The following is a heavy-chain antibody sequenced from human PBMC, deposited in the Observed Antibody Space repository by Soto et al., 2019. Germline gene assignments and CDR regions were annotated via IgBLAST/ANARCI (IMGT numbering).Heavy chain of an antibody. CDR2: IRSRPKNYET. D-gene: IGHD3-16*01. Sequence: EVQLVESGGGLVLPGGSLKLSCAASGFAFSDSAIHWVRQASGKGLEWVGRIRSRPKNYETTYSESVKGRFTVSRDDSENTAYLQMDSLKPEDSRVYYCARPGPAITLDHWGQGTLVTVSS. CDR3: ARPGPAITLDH. CDR1: GFAFSDSA. V-gene: IGHV3-73*02. J-gene: IGHJ4*02.